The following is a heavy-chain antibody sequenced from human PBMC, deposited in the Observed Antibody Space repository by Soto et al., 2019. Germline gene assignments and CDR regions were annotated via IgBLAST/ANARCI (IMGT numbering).Heavy chain of an antibody. CDR2: IKQDGSEK. D-gene: IGHD2-8*01. CDR1: GFTFSIYW. CDR3: ASRGYCTNGVCYLQAFDY. J-gene: IGHJ4*02. Sequence: PGGSLRLSCAASGFTFSIYWMTWVRQAPGKGLEWVADIKQDGSEKYYGDSVKGRFTISRDNGKNSLYLQMNSLRDEDTAVYYCASRGYCTNGVCYLQAFDYWGQGTLVTVSS. V-gene: IGHV3-7*01.